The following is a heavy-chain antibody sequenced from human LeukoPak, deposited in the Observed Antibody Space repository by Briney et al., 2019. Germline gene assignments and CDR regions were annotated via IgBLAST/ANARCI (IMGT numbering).Heavy chain of an antibody. CDR2: IRYDGSNK. Sequence: AGGSLRLSCAASGFTFSSYGMHWVRQAPGKGLEWVAFIRYDGSNKYYADSVKGRFTISRDNSKNTLYLQMNSLRAEDMALYYCAKGESLYYDSSGSTFDYWGQGTLVTVSS. CDR3: AKGESLYYDSSGSTFDY. V-gene: IGHV3-30*02. CDR1: GFTFSSYG. D-gene: IGHD3-22*01. J-gene: IGHJ4*02.